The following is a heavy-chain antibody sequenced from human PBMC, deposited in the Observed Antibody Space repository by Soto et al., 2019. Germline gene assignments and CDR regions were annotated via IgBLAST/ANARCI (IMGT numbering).Heavy chain of an antibody. V-gene: IGHV2-26*01. CDR2: IFSNDEK. CDR3: ARTRGAYYDSSGYYFDY. D-gene: IGHD3-22*01. Sequence: QVTLKESGPVLVKPTETLTLTCTVSGFSLSNARMGVSWIRQPPGKALEWIAHIFSNDEKSYSTSLKSRLTISKDTSKSQVVLTMTNMDPVDTATYYCARTRGAYYDSSGYYFDYWGQGTLVTVSS. CDR1: GFSLSNARMG. J-gene: IGHJ4*02.